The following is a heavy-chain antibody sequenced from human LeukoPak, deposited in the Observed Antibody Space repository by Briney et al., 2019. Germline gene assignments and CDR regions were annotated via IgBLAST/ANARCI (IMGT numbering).Heavy chain of an antibody. CDR3: AKYYYDSSGDY. Sequence: GGSLRLSCAASGFTFSSSGMTWVRQAPGKGLEWVSGISGGGENTYYADSVKGRFTIYRDDSTKTLYLQMNSLRVEDTATYYCAKYYYDSSGDYWGRGTLVTVSS. V-gene: IGHV3-23*01. D-gene: IGHD3-22*01. CDR1: GFTFSSSG. CDR2: ISGGGENT. J-gene: IGHJ4*02.